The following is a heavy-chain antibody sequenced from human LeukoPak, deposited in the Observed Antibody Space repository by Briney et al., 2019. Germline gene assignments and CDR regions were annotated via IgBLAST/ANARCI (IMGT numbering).Heavy chain of an antibody. V-gene: IGHV3-30*02. CDR1: GFTFSSYG. D-gene: IGHD7-27*01. CDR3: ANTKWGYFDY. Sequence: SGGSLRLSCAASGFTFSSYGMRWVRQAPGKGLEWVAFIRYDGSNKYYADSVKGRFTISRDNSKNTLYLQMNSLRAEDTAVYYCANTKWGYFDYWGQGTLVTVSS. CDR2: IRYDGSNK. J-gene: IGHJ4*02.